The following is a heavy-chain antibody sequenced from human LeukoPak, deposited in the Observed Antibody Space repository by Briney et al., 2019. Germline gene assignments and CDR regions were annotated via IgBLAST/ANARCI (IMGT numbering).Heavy chain of an antibody. CDR1: GFPFSNYA. Sequence: GGSLRLSCAASGFPFSNYAMHWVRQAPGKGLEWVAVISYDGSNKYYADSVKGRFTISRDSSKNTLFLQLNSLRAEDTAVYYCARESGDRPGSEGCWGQGTLVTVSS. J-gene: IGHJ4*02. CDR3: ARESGDRPGSEGC. V-gene: IGHV3-30*04. D-gene: IGHD1-26*01. CDR2: ISYDGSNK.